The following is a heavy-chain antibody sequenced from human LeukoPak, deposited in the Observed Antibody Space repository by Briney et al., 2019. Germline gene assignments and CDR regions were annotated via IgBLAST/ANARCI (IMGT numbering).Heavy chain of an antibody. D-gene: IGHD1-7*01. CDR1: GYTFTSYD. V-gene: IGHV1-8*03. CDR3: TKRTGVTELHFDH. CDR2: MNPNSGNT. Sequence: ASVKVSCKASGYTFTSYDINWVRQATGQGLEWMGWMNPNSGNTGYAQKFQGRVTITRNTSISTAYMELSSLRSEDTAVYYCTKRTGVTELHFDHWGQGTLVTVSS. J-gene: IGHJ4*02.